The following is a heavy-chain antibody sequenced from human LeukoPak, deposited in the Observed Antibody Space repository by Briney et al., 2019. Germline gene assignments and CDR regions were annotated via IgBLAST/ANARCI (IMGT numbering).Heavy chain of an antibody. CDR1: GFTFSDYY. CDR2: ISSSGSNI. J-gene: IGHJ6*03. CDR3: ARAMDYYYYYYIDV. Sequence: GGSLRLSCAASGFTFSDYYMSWIRQAPGKGLESVSNISSSGSNIYYADSVKGRFTISRDNAKNSLYLQMNSLRAEDTAIYYCARAMDYYYYYYIDVWGKGTTVTVSS. D-gene: IGHD3-10*01. V-gene: IGHV3-11*04.